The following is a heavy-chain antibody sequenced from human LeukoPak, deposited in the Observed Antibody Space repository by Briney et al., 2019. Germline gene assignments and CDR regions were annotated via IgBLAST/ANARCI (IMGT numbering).Heavy chain of an antibody. D-gene: IGHD3-9*01. Sequence: PSETLSLTCTVSGGSVSRYYWSWIRQPPGKGLEWIGYSYYSGSTNYNPSLKSRVTMSLDTAKNQFSLELSSVTAADTAVYFCARNYDILTGYYSYYYYYMDVWGKGTTVTVSS. J-gene: IGHJ6*03. CDR1: GGSVSRYY. CDR3: ARNYDILTGYYSYYYYYMDV. CDR2: SYYSGST. V-gene: IGHV4-59*02.